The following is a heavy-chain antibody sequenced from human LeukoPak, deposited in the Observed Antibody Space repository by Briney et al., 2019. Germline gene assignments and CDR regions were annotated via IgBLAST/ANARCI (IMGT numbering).Heavy chain of an antibody. CDR2: IYYSGNT. CDR1: GGSISSYY. D-gene: IGHD6-13*01. CDR3: ARRVATAPMYAFDI. J-gene: IGHJ3*02. Sequence: SETLSLTCTVSGGSISSYYWSWIRQPPGKGLEWIGYIYYSGNTNQNPSLKSRVTISVDTSKNQFSLKLSSVTAADTAVYYCARRVATAPMYAFDIWGQGTLVTVSS. V-gene: IGHV4-59*08.